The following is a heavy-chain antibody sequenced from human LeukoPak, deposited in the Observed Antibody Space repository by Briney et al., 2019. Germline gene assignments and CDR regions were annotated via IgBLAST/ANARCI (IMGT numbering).Heavy chain of an antibody. D-gene: IGHD3/OR15-3a*01. CDR2: IEPSGGST. CDR3: AIDHFGQGPQYFQH. CDR1: GYTFTSYY. V-gene: IGHV1-46*01. Sequence: ASVKVSCKASGYTFTSYYMHWVRQAPGQGLEWMGIIEPSGGSTGYAQKFQGRVTMTRDTSTSTVYMELSSLRSEDTAVYYCAIDHFGQGPQYFQHWGQGTLVTVSS. J-gene: IGHJ1*01.